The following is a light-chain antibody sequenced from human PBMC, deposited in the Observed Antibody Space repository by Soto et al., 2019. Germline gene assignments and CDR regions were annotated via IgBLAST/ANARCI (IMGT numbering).Light chain of an antibody. CDR1: SSDVDDYKY. CDR3: RSYVGNNIFDG. V-gene: IGLV2-8*01. J-gene: IGLJ1*01. CDR2: EVS. Sequence: QSALTQPPSASGSPGQPVTISCTGSSSDVDDYKYVSWYQQHPGKTPKLLIYEVSKRPSGVPDRFSGSKSGNTASLTVSGLQAEDEADYYCRSYVGNNIFDGFGTGTKLTVL.